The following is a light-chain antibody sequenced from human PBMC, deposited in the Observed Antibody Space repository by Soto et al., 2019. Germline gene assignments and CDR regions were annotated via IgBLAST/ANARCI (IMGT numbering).Light chain of an antibody. CDR3: HQYVISST. Sequence: ENVFTQSSGTLSLSPGEGATLSCRASQTLSSSYLAWYQHKPGQAPRLLIYGASNRATGIPDRFSGSESGTDFTLTISRLEPEDFAMYYCHQYVISSTFGGGAKVDIK. CDR1: QTLSSSY. V-gene: IGKV3-20*01. CDR2: GAS. J-gene: IGKJ4*01.